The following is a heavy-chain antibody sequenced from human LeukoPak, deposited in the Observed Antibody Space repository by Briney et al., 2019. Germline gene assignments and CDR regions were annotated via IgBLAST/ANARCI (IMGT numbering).Heavy chain of an antibody. CDR3: ARDIVVVVAATRGFFDY. D-gene: IGHD2-15*01. CDR2: ISAYNGNT. J-gene: IGHJ4*02. CDR1: GYTFTSYG. Sequence: ASVKVSCKASGYTFTSYGISWVRQAPGQGLEWMGWISAYNGNTNYAQKLQGRVTMTTDTSTSTAYMELRSLRSDDTAVYYCARDIVVVVAATRGFFDYWGQGTLVTVSS. V-gene: IGHV1-18*01.